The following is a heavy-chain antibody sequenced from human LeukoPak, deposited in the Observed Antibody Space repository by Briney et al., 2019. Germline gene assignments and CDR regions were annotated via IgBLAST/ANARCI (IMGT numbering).Heavy chain of an antibody. CDR3: ASRMAVRPKYYFDS. J-gene: IGHJ4*02. CDR2: IYYSGNT. D-gene: IGHD6-6*01. CDR1: GGSLSSSSYY. Sequence: SETLSLTCTVSGGSLSSSSYYWGWIRQPPGRGLEWIGNIYYSGNTFYNPSLESRVTISVDTSKNQFSLKLTSVTAADTAVYYCASRMAVRPKYYFDSWGPGILVTVSS. V-gene: IGHV4-39*01.